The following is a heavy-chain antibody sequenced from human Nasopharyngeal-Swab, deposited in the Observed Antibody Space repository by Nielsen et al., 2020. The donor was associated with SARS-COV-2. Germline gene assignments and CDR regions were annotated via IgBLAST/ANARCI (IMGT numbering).Heavy chain of an antibody. CDR3: AKDLRKAEDC. V-gene: IGHV3-23*01. CDR1: GFTFSSYA. D-gene: IGHD6-25*01. J-gene: IGHJ4*02. Sequence: GESLKISCAASGFTFSSYAMSWVRQAPGKGLEWVSAISGSGGSTYYADSVKGRFTISRDNSKNTLYLQMNSLRAEDTAVYYCAKDLRKAEDCWGQGTLVTVSS. CDR2: ISGSGGST.